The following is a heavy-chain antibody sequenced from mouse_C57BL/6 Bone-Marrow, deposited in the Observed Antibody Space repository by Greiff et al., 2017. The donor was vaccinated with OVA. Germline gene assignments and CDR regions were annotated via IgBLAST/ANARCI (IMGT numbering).Heavy chain of an antibody. CDR2: ISDGGSYT. CDR1: GFTFSSYA. J-gene: IGHJ4*01. CDR3: AREKVEGAMDY. V-gene: IGHV5-4*01. D-gene: IGHD1-1*02. Sequence: EVKLMESGGGLVKPGGSLKLSCAASGFTFSSYAMSWVRQTPEKRLEWVATISDGGSYTYYPDNVKGRFTISRDNAKNNLYLQMSHLKSEDTAMYYCAREKVEGAMDYWGQGTSVTVSS.